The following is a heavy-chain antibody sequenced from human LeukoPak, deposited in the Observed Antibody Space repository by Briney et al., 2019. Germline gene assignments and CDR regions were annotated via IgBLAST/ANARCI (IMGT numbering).Heavy chain of an antibody. D-gene: IGHD3-22*01. CDR3: AGDSYYDSANLFY. CDR1: GDSISKYY. J-gene: IGHJ4*02. V-gene: IGHV4-4*07. CDR2: INTSGST. Sequence: SETLSLTCTVSGDSISKYYWSCIRQPAGRGLEWSGRINTSGSTNHNLSLKRRVTMSVDTSRDQFSLTLSSVTAADTAVYYCAGDSYYDSANLFYWGQGALVTVSS.